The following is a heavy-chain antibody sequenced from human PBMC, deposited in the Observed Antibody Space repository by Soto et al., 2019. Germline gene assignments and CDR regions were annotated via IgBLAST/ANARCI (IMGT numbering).Heavy chain of an antibody. D-gene: IGHD5-12*01. CDR2: IYHSGST. Sequence: SETRCLTCAVSGGSISRGGYSGSWIRQPPGKGLEWIGYIYHSGSTYYNPSLKSRVTISVDRSKNQLSLKLSSVTAADTAVYYCAAGGGLPRYYWGQGTLVTVSS. J-gene: IGHJ4*02. CDR1: GGSISRGGYS. CDR3: AAGGGLPRYY. V-gene: IGHV4-30-2*01.